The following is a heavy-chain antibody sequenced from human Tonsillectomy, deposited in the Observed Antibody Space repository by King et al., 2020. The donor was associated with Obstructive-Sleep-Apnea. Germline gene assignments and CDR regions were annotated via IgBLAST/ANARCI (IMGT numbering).Heavy chain of an antibody. Sequence: QVQLVESGAEVKKPGASVKVSCKASGYTFTSYYMHWVRQAPGQGLEGMGIINPSGGSTSYAQKFQGRVTMTRDTSTSTVYMELGSLRSEDTAVYYCARDDNPGGGFDYWGQGTLVNVAS. CDR3: ARDDNPGGGFDY. V-gene: IGHV1-46*01. CDR1: GYTFTSYY. J-gene: IGHJ4*02. D-gene: IGHD4-23*01. CDR2: INPSGGST.